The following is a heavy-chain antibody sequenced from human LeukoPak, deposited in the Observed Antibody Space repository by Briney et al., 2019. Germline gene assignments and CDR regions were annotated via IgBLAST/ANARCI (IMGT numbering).Heavy chain of an antibody. Sequence: ASVKVSCKASGYTFTSYGISWVRQAPGQGLEWMGWISAYNGNTNYAQKLQGRVTMTTDTSTSTAYMELRSLRSDDTAVYYCARDPGFGELLRTDWFDPWGQGTLVTVSS. V-gene: IGHV1-18*01. CDR1: GYTFTSYG. CDR3: ARDPGFGELLRTDWFDP. J-gene: IGHJ5*02. D-gene: IGHD3-10*01. CDR2: ISAYNGNT.